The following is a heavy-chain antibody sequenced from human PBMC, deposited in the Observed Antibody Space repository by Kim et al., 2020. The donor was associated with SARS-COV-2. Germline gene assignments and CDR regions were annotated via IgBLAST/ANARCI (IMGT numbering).Heavy chain of an antibody. V-gene: IGHV4-30-2*01. J-gene: IGHJ4*02. CDR2: IYHSGST. CDR3: ARDGGRGAY. CDR1: GGSISSGGYS. Sequence: SETLSLTCAVSGGSISSGGYSWSWIRQPPGKGLEWIGYIYHSGSTYYNPSLKSRVTISVDRSKNQFSLKLSSVTAADTAVYYCARDGGRGAYWGQGTRVTVSS. D-gene: IGHD3-16*01.